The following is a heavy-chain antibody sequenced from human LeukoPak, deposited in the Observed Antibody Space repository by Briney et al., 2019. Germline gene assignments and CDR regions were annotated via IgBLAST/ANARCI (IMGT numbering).Heavy chain of an antibody. Sequence: GESLKISCKGSGYSFTSYWIGSVRQMPGKGLEWMGIIYPGDSDTRYSPSFQGQVTISADKSISTAYLQWSSLKASDTAMYYCARLTRSSGRRYYFDYWGQGTLVPVSS. V-gene: IGHV5-51*01. CDR3: ARLTRSSGRRYYFDY. CDR2: IYPGDSDT. J-gene: IGHJ4*02. D-gene: IGHD6-19*01. CDR1: GYSFTSYW.